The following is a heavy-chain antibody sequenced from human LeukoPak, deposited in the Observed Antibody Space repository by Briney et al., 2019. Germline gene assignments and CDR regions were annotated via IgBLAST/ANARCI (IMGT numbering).Heavy chain of an antibody. Sequence: SETLSLTCTVSGGSISCYYWSWIRQPAGKGLEWIGRIYTSGSTNYNPSLKSRVTMSVDTSKNQFSLKLSSVTAADTAVYYCAREGITGTTGDAFDIWGQGTMVTVSS. CDR2: IYTSGST. D-gene: IGHD1-7*01. CDR3: AREGITGTTGDAFDI. V-gene: IGHV4-4*07. J-gene: IGHJ3*02. CDR1: GGSISCYY.